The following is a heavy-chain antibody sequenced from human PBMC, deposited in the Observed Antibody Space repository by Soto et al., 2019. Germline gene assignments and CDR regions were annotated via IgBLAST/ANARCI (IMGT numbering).Heavy chain of an antibody. D-gene: IGHD3-22*01. CDR2: ISGSGGST. J-gene: IGHJ4*02. CDR3: AKDWANYYDSSGTPGPFDY. Sequence: GGSLRLSCAASGFTFSSYAMSWVRQAPGKGLEWVSAISGSGGSTYYADSVKGRFTISRDNSKNTLYLQMNSLRAEDTAVYYCAKDWANYYDSSGTPGPFDYWGQGTLVTVSS. CDR1: GFTFSSYA. V-gene: IGHV3-23*01.